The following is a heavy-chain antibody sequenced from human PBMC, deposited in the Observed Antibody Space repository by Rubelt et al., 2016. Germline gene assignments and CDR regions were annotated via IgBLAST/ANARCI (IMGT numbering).Heavy chain of an antibody. V-gene: IGHV4-39*07. Sequence: QLQLQESGPGLVKPSETLSLTCTVSGGSISSYYWSWIRQPPGKGLEWIGSIYYSGSTYYNPSLKSRVTILVDNSKKQHSLKLSSVTASDTAVYYCAGHYFVSSALSDFWGQGTLVTVSS. CDR2: IYYSGST. D-gene: IGHD3-22*01. J-gene: IGHJ4*02. CDR3: AGHYFVSSALSDF. CDR1: GGSISSYY.